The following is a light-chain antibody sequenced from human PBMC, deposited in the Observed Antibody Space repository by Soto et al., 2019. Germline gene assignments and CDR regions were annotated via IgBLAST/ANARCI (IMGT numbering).Light chain of an antibody. V-gene: IGLV2-14*01. CDR1: SSDVGGYNY. J-gene: IGLJ1*01. CDR3: SSYTSSSTLVV. Sequence: QSALTQPASVSGSPGQSITISCTGTSSDVGGYNYVSWYQQHPGKVPKLMIYDVSNRPSGVSNRFSGSKSGNTASLTISGLQAEDDADYYCSSYTSSSTLVVFGTGTKLTVL. CDR2: DVS.